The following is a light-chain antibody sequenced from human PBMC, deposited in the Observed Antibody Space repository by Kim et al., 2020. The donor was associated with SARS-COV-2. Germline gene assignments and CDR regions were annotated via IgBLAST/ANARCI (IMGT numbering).Light chain of an antibody. Sequence: GQSITIACTGISSDVGGYNYVSWYQQHPGKAPKLMIYDVSNRPSGVSNRFSGSKSGNTASLSISGLQAEDEADYYCSSYTSSSTWVSGGGTQLTVL. CDR3: SSYTSSSTWV. V-gene: IGLV2-14*03. J-gene: IGLJ3*02. CDR1: SSDVGGYNY. CDR2: DVS.